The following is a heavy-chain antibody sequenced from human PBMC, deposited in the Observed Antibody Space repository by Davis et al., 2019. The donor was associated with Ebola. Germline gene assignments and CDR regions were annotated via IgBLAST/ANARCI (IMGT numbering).Heavy chain of an antibody. CDR3: AREVTAFDY. D-gene: IGHD2-21*02. J-gene: IGHJ4*02. Sequence: SETLSLTCTVSGYSISSGYYWSWIRQPPGKGLEWIGYIYYSGSTNYNPSLKSRVTISVDTSKNQFSLKLSSVTAADTAVYYCAREVTAFDYWGQGTLVTVSS. V-gene: IGHV4-61*01. CDR1: GYSISSGYY. CDR2: IYYSGST.